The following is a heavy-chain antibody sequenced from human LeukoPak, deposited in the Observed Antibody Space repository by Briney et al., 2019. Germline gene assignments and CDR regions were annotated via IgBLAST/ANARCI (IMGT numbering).Heavy chain of an antibody. Sequence: GGSLRLSCAASGFTFSSYSMNWVRQAPGKGLEWVSPISSSSSYIYYADSVKGRFTISRDNAKNSLYLQMNSLRAEDTAVYYCARDTRLALYYYDSSGIFDYWGQGTLVTVSS. J-gene: IGHJ4*02. CDR3: ARDTRLALYYYDSSGIFDY. V-gene: IGHV3-21*01. CDR2: ISSSSSYI. CDR1: GFTFSSYS. D-gene: IGHD3-22*01.